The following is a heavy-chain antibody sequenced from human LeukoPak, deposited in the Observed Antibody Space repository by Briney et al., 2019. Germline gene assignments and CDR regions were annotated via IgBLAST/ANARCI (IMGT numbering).Heavy chain of an antibody. V-gene: IGHV1-69*04. CDR3: ARAGELPRQFDY. Sequence: GASVKVSCKTSGGTFNYYAISWVRQAPGQGLEWMGRIIPILGIANYAQKFQGRVTITADKSTSTAYMELRSLRSDDTAVYYCARAGELPRQFDYWGQGTLVTVSS. CDR1: GGTFNYYA. CDR2: IIPILGIA. J-gene: IGHJ4*02. D-gene: IGHD1-26*01.